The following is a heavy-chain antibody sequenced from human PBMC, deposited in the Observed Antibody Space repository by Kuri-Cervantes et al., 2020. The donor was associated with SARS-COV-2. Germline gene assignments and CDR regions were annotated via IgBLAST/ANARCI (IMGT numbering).Heavy chain of an antibody. J-gene: IGHJ1*01. D-gene: IGHD3-10*01. CDR3: ARAQNTYGSGSYVYFQH. CDR2: ISSSGSTI. Sequence: GESLKISCAASGFTFSDYYMSWVRLAPGKGLEWVSYISSSGSTIYYADSVKGRFTISRDNAKNSLYLQMNSLRAEDTAVYYCARAQNTYGSGSYVYFQHWGQGTLVTVSS. CDR1: GFTFSDYY. V-gene: IGHV3-11*04.